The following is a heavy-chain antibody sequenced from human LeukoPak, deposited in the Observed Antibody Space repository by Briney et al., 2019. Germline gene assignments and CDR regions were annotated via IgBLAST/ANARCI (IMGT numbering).Heavy chain of an antibody. Sequence: GGSLRLSCAASGFTFSSYWMHWVRHTPGKGLVWVSRIKGDGSSTSYADSVKGRFTISRDNTKNTLYLQMNSLRAEDTAVYYCARGGFTYFDYWGQGTLVTVSS. J-gene: IGHJ4*02. V-gene: IGHV3-74*01. CDR3: ARGGFTYFDY. CDR2: IKGDGSST. CDR1: GFTFSSYW.